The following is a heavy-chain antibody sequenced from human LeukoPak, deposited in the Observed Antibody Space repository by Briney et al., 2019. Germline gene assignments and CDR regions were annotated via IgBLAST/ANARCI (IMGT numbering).Heavy chain of an antibody. D-gene: IGHD6-13*01. CDR2: INPSNGRR. V-gene: IGHV1-2*02. CDR3: ARAHVLRSSRLSFQH. J-gene: IGHJ1*01. Sequence: TSVKVSCRASGYTFTAYFIYWVRQAPGQGLEWVGWINPSNGRRNSAQKFQGRVTMTRDTSISTAYMELRGLRSDDTAVYYCARAHVLRSSRLSFQHWGQGTLLSVAS. CDR1: GYTFTAYF.